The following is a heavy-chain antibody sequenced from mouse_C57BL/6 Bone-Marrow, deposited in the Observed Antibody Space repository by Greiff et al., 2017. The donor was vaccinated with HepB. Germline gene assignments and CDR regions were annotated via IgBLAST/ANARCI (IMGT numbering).Heavy chain of an antibody. Sequence: EVQLVESGPGLVKPSQSLSLTCSVTGYSITSGYYWNWIRQFPGNKLEWMGYISYDGSNNYNPTLKNRISITRDTTKNQFFLKLNSVTTEDTATYYSAEDRAEAPYYAMDYWGQGTSVTVSS. V-gene: IGHV3-6*01. CDR1: GYSITSGYY. CDR3: AEDRAEAPYYAMDY. J-gene: IGHJ4*01. CDR2: ISYDGSN. D-gene: IGHD3-1*01.